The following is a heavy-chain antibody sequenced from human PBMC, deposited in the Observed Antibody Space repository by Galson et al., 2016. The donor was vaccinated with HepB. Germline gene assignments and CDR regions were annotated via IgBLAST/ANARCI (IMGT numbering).Heavy chain of an antibody. V-gene: IGHV3-21*01. D-gene: IGHD6-19*01. J-gene: IGHJ4*02. CDR3: VNRGSSGWYDY. Sequence: SLRLSCAASGFIFRNYAMNWVRQAPGQGLEWVSSTSTTGSYIYYADSVKGRFTISRDNARNSLYLQMNSLRVEDTAVYYCVNRGSSGWYDYWGQGTLVTVSS. CDR1: GFIFRNYA. CDR2: TSTTGSYI.